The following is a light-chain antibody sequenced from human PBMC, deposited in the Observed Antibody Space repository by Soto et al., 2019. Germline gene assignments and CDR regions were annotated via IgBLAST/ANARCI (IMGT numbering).Light chain of an antibody. CDR3: QQYESYSVT. V-gene: IGKV1-5*03. CDR2: KAS. Sequence: DFQMTQSPSTLSASVGDRVTITCRASQSISSWLAWYQQKPGKAPNLLIYKASSLESGVPSRFTGSGSGTEFTLTITSLQPDDFATYYCQQYESYSVTFGQGTRLEIK. J-gene: IGKJ5*01. CDR1: QSISSW.